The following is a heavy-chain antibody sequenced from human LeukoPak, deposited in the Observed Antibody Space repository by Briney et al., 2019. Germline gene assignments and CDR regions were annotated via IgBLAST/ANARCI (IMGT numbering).Heavy chain of an antibody. Sequence: PGGSLRLSCTASGFSFSGSWMSWVRQAPGKGLEWVATIKPDGVEKFHVDSVRGRFTVSRDNARNSLYLQMNSLRAEDTAVYYCARGSAWGGDYWGQRTLVTVSS. J-gene: IGHJ4*02. D-gene: IGHD6-19*01. CDR3: ARGSAWGGDY. CDR2: IKPDGVEK. CDR1: GFSFSGSW. V-gene: IGHV3-7*04.